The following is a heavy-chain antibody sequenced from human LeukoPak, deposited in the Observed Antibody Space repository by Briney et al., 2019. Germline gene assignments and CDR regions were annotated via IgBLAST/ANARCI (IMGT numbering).Heavy chain of an antibody. CDR2: ISSSSDYI. D-gene: IGHD3-3*01. V-gene: IGHV3-21*01. CDR1: GFTFSSYT. J-gene: IGHJ4*02. Sequence: GGSLRLSCAASGFTFSSYTMNWVRQAPGKGLEWVSCISSSSDYIYYADSVKGRFTISRGNVKNSLYLQMNSLRAEDTPVYYCARDLEFDYWGQGTLVTVSS. CDR3: ARDLEFDY.